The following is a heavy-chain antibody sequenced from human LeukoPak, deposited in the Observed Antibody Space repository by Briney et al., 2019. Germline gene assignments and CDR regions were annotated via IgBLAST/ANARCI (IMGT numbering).Heavy chain of an antibody. CDR2: ISGSGGST. CDR3: AKETRSTSCYSFDY. J-gene: IGHJ4*02. D-gene: IGHD2-2*01. CDR1: GFTCSSYA. V-gene: IGHV3-23*01. Sequence: GGSLRPSCAASGFTCSSYAMSWVRQAPGKGLEWVSAISGSGGSTYYADSVKGRFTISRDNSKNTLYLQMNSLRAEDTAVYYCAKETRSTSCYSFDYWGQGTLVTVSS.